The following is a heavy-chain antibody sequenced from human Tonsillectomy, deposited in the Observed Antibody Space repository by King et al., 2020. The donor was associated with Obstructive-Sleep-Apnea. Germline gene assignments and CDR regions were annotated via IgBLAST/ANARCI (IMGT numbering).Heavy chain of an antibody. CDR2: IYYSGTT. J-gene: IGHJ4*02. D-gene: IGHD2-21*01. V-gene: IGHV4-31*03. Sequence: QLQESGPRLVQPSQTLSLTCTVSGGSISSSGYYWTWIRQHPGTGLEWIGYIYYSGTTDYNPSLQSRVTISVDTSKKQFSLKLSSVTAADTAMYYCAGGVGVGPGAYFDSWGQGILVTVSS. CDR3: AGGVGVGPGAYFDS. CDR1: GGSISSSGYY.